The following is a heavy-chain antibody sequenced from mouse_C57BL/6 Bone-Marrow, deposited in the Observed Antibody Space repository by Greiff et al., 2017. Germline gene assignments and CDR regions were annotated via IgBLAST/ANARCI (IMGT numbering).Heavy chain of an antibody. Sequence: EVKLMESGGGLVKPGGSLKLSCAASGFTFSDYGMHLVRPAPEKGLEWVAYISSGTSTIYSADTVKGRFPISSYNAKNTLFLQMTSLRTEDTDMYYWTRPYYGSSDWYFDVWGTGTTVTVSS. D-gene: IGHD1-1*01. V-gene: IGHV5-17*01. CDR3: TRPYYGSSDWYFDV. CDR2: ISSGTSTI. CDR1: GFTFSDYG. J-gene: IGHJ1*03.